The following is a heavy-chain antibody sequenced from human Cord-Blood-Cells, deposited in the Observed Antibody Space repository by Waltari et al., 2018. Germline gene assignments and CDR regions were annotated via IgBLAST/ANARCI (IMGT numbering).Heavy chain of an antibody. Sequence: QVQLQQWGAGLLKPSETLSLTCAVYGGSFSGYYWSWIRQPPGKGLEWIGEIKHSGSTNYSPSLRSLGTNSVDTAKNHFSLKLISVTAADTAVYYCERGGAYYGAGSSMDFDYWGQGTLVTVSS. D-gene: IGHD3-10*01. CDR2: IKHSGST. V-gene: IGHV4-34*01. CDR3: ERGGAYYGAGSSMDFDY. J-gene: IGHJ4*02. CDR1: GGSFSGYY.